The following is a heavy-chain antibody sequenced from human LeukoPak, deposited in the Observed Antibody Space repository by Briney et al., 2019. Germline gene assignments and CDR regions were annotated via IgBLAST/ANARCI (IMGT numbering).Heavy chain of an antibody. J-gene: IGHJ6*02. D-gene: IGHD4-23*01. V-gene: IGHV3-30*04. CDR2: ISYDGSNK. CDR1: GFTFSSYA. CDR3: ARSGDGGNSYYYYGMDV. Sequence: GRSLRLSCAASGFTFSSYAMHWVRQAPGKGLEWVAVISYDGSNKYYADSVKGRFTISRDNSKNTLYLQMNSLRAEDTAVYYCARSGDGGNSYYYYGMDVWGRGTTVTVSS.